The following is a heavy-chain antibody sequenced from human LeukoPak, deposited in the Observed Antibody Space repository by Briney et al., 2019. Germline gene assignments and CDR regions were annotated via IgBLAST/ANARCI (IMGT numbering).Heavy chain of an antibody. CDR2: IRYDGSNK. J-gene: IGHJ3*02. V-gene: IGHV3-30*02. Sequence: PGGSLRLSCAASGFTFSSYGMHWVRQAPGKGLEWVAFIRYDGSNKYYADSVKGRFTISRDNSKNTLYPQLNSLRAEDTAVYYCAKDYFGDSSSWLYAFDIWGQGTMVTVSS. CDR3: AKDYFGDSSSWLYAFDI. CDR1: GFTFSSYG. D-gene: IGHD6-13*01.